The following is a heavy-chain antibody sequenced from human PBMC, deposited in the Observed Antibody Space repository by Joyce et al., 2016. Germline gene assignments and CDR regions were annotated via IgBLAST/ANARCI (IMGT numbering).Heavy chain of an antibody. J-gene: IGHJ4*02. Sequence: QLQLQESGPGLVKPSETLSLACSVSGGSIVTTGYWWGWVRRPPGKGLEWIGTIDYRGNTFSSPSLKTRITLAVDTSKNHFSLHFNSVTAADTAVYYCSRERAGITDYWGQGRLVTVSS. CDR2: IDYRGNT. V-gene: IGHV4-39*07. D-gene: IGHD1-14*01. CDR1: GGSIVTTGYW. CDR3: SRERAGITDY.